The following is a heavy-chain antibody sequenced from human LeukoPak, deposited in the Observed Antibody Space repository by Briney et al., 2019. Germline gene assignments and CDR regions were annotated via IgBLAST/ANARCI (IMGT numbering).Heavy chain of an antibody. J-gene: IGHJ4*02. V-gene: IGHV3-30*02. CDR2: IRYDGSNK. Sequence: GGSLRLSCAASGFTFSSYGMHWVRQAPGKGLEWVAFIRYDGSNKYYADSVKGRFTISRDNSKNTLYLQMNSLRAEDTAVYYCAKSFGIAAAGIDYWGQGTLDTVSS. CDR3: AKSFGIAAAGIDY. D-gene: IGHD6-13*01. CDR1: GFTFSSYG.